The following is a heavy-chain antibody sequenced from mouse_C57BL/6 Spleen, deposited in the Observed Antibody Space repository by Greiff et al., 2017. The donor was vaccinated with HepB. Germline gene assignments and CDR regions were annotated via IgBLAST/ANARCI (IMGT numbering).Heavy chain of an antibody. V-gene: IGHV5-4*01. Sequence: EVMLVESGGGLVKPGGSLKLSCAASGFTFSSYAMSWVRQTPEKRLEWVATISDGGSYTYYPDNVKGRFTISRDNAKNNLYLQMSHLKSEDTAMYYCARENYYVDYWGQGTTLTVSS. CDR3: ARENYYVDY. D-gene: IGHD2-1*01. CDR1: GFTFSSYA. CDR2: ISDGGSYT. J-gene: IGHJ2*01.